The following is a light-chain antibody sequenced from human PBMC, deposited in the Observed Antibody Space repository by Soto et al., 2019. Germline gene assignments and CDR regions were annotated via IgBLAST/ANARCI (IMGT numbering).Light chain of an antibody. CDR1: SGSIAINY. V-gene: IGLV6-57*03. Sequence: NFMLTQPHSVSESPGKTVTISCTRSSGSIAINYVQWYQQRPGSDPTTEIYEGSHRPSGVPDRFSGSIDSSSNSASLTIHGLKTEDEAKYRCQSHDSRPGVFGGGTKVTVL. J-gene: IGLJ3*02. CDR3: QSHDSRPGV. CDR2: EGS.